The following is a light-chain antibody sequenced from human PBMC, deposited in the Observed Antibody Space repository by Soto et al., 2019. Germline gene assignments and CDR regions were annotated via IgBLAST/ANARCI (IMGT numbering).Light chain of an antibody. Sequence: QSVLTQPPSVSGAPGQRVIISCTGSSSNIGAGYGVHWYQQLPGTAPTLLIYGNTKRPSGVPDRFSGSKSGSSASLAITGLQAADEADYSCQSYDSSLSGFFVFGTGTKVTVL. CDR2: GNT. V-gene: IGLV1-40*01. CDR1: SSNIGAGYG. CDR3: QSYDSSLSGFFV. J-gene: IGLJ1*01.